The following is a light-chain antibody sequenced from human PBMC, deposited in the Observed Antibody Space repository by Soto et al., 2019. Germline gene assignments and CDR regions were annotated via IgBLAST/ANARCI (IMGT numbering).Light chain of an antibody. J-gene: IGKJ1*01. CDR1: QTGDSRY. V-gene: IGKV3-20*01. CDR3: MQDDSIVWT. Sequence: VLSKSAGALSLTPGETATLSCRASQTGDSRYLAWYQQKRGQAPRLLIYAASSRSTGVPDRFSGSGSGTDFTLTISRLEAEDFAVYYCMQDDSIVWTFGRGTKVDIK. CDR2: AAS.